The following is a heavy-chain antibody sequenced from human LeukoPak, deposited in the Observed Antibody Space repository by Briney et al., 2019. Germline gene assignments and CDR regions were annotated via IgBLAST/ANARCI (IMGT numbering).Heavy chain of an antibody. J-gene: IGHJ5*02. CDR3: ARGQQLVLLNWFHT. CDR2: IIPGFGRA. CDR1: GGTFSSYA. D-gene: IGHD6-13*01. Sequence: SVKVSCKTSGGTFSSYALSWVRQAPGQGLEWMGGIIPGFGRATYAQKFQGRVTITAGESTSTAYMELASLRSEDTAVYYCARGQQLVLLNWFHTWGQGTLVTVSS. V-gene: IGHV1-69*13.